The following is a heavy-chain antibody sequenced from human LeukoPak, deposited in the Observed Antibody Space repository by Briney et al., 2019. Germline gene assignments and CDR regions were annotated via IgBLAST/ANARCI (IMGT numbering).Heavy chain of an antibody. D-gene: IGHD2-21*02. Sequence: ASVKVSCKASGYTFTSYYMHWVRQAPGQGLEWMGIINPSGGSTSYTQKFQGRVTMTRDTSISTAYMELSRLRSDDTAVYYCARDRFTLFYGLPDYWGQGTLVTVSS. CDR2: INPSGGST. V-gene: IGHV1-46*01. J-gene: IGHJ4*02. CDR1: GYTFTSYY. CDR3: ARDRFTLFYGLPDY.